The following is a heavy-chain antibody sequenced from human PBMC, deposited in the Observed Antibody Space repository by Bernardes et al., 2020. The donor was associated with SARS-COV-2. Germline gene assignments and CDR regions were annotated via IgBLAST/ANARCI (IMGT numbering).Heavy chain of an antibody. V-gene: IGHV3-21*01. CDR1: GFTFSSYS. CDR2: ISSSSSYI. J-gene: IGHJ4*02. Sequence: GGSLRLSCAASGFTFSSYSMNWVRQAPGKGLEWVSSISSSSSYIYYADSVKGRFTISRDNAKNSLYLQMDSLRAEDTAVYYCARDLGSDTVLMPAALPGDCWGQGTRVTVSS. CDR3: ARDLGSDTVLMPAALPGDC. D-gene: IGHD2-8*01.